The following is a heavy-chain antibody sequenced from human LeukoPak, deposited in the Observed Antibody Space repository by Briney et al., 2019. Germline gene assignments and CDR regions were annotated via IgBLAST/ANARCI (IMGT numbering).Heavy chain of an antibody. CDR2: IIPIFGTA. D-gene: IGHD3-16*01. CDR3: ARGRGPASSDAFDI. CDR1: GGTFSSYA. Sequence: GASVKVSCKASGGTFSSYAISWVRQAPGQGLEWMGEIIPIFGTANYAQKFQGRVTITADESTSTAYMELSSLRSEDTAVYYCARGRGPASSDAFDIWGQGTMVTVSS. V-gene: IGHV1-69*13. J-gene: IGHJ3*02.